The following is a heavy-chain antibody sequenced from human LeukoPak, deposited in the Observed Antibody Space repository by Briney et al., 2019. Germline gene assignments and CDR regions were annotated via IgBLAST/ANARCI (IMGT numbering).Heavy chain of an antibody. D-gene: IGHD3-22*01. CDR2: INPNSGGT. J-gene: IGHJ4*02. Sequence: ASVKVSCKASGYTFTGYYMHWVRQAPGQGLEWMGWINPNSGGTNYAQKFQGRVTMTRDTSISTAYMELSRLRSDDTAVYYCARDPDDGSGYIGYWGQGTLVTVSS. CDR3: ARDPDDGSGYIGY. CDR1: GYTFTGYY. V-gene: IGHV1-2*02.